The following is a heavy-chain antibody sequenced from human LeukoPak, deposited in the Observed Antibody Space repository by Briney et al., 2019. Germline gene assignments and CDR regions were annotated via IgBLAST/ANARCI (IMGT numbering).Heavy chain of an antibody. CDR2: INPSGDSK. V-gene: IGHV1-46*01. CDR1: RYTSTNSN. CDR3: ARAFGDFDLLSPCAY. Sequence: ASLKASCTKSRYTSTNSNIHWVRQAPRQGLGWMGIINPSGDSKDYAQTYQSRVTMTRDTSTSTIYMELSSMRSDDTAVYYCARAFGDFDLLSPCAYWGQGTLVNVSS. J-gene: IGHJ4*02. D-gene: IGHD3-9*01.